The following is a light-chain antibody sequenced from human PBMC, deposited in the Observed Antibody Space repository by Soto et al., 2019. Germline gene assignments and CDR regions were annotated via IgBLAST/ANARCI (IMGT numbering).Light chain of an antibody. CDR2: GAS. J-gene: IGKJ1*01. CDR1: QSVSSN. V-gene: IGKV3-15*01. Sequence: EIVMTQSPATLSVSPGERATLSCRASQSVSSNLAWYQQKPGQAPRLLIYGASIRATGIPARFSGSGSGTEFTITISRLQSEDFAVYYCQQYNNWWTFGQGTKVEIK. CDR3: QQYNNWWT.